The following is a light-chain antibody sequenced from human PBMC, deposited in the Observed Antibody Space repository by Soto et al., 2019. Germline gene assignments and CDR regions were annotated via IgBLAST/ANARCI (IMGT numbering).Light chain of an antibody. CDR3: AAWDDSLNGYV. CDR1: YSNIGSNT. J-gene: IGLJ1*01. CDR2: TNH. Sequence: QSVLTQPPSASGTPGQRVTISCSGSYSNIGSNTVNWYQHLPGTAPKLLIYTNHQPPSGVPDRFSASKSGTSASLAISGLQSWDEADYYCAAWDDSLNGYVFGPGTKLTVL. V-gene: IGLV1-44*01.